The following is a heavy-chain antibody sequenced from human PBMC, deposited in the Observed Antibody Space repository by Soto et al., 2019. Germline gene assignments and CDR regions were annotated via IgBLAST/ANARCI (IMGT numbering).Heavy chain of an antibody. D-gene: IGHD6-19*01. CDR2: TYYSGST. V-gene: IGHV4-59*01. CDR1: GGSISSYY. J-gene: IGHJ4*02. CDR3: ARVVAVAGFFDY. Sequence: SETLSLTCTVSGGSISSYYWSWIRQPPGKGLEWIGYTYYSGSTNYNPSLKSRVTISVDTSKNQFSLKLSSVTAADTAVYYCARVVAVAGFFDYWGQGTLVTVSS.